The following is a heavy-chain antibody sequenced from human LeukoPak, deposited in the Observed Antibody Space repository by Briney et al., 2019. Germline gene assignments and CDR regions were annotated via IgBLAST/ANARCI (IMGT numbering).Heavy chain of an antibody. CDR2: INANNGST. Sequence: ASVKVSCKASGYTFTGYYMHWVRQAPGQGLEWMGWINANNGSTNYAQKLQGRVTMTTDTSTSTAYMELRSLRSDDTAVYYCARGRLAYCGGDCSHDAFDIWGQGTMVTVSS. V-gene: IGHV1-18*04. J-gene: IGHJ3*02. D-gene: IGHD2-21*02. CDR3: ARGRLAYCGGDCSHDAFDI. CDR1: GYTFTGYY.